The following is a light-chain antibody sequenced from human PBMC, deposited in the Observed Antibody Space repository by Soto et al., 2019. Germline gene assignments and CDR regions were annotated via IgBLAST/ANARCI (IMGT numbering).Light chain of an antibody. J-gene: IGLJ3*02. V-gene: IGLV2-8*01. CDR1: GSDIGAYNF. Sequence: QSALAQPPSASGSPGQSVTISCTGSGSDIGAYNFVSWYQQHPGKAPKLMIFGVTERPSVVPDRFSGSKSGNTASLTVSGLQADDEAVYYCYSYAGRNIWVFGGGTKLTVL. CDR2: GVT. CDR3: YSYAGRNIWV.